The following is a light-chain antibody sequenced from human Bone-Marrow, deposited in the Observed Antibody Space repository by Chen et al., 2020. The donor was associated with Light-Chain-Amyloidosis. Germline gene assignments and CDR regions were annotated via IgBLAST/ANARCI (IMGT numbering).Light chain of an antibody. J-gene: IGKJ1*01. CDR1: QSLLHSNGYNY. CDR2: LGS. V-gene: IGKV2-28*01. CDR3: MQALQTPCA. Sequence: DIVMTQSTLSLPVSPGEPASISCRSSQSLLHSNGYNYLDWYLQKPGQSPQLLIYLGSNRASGVPNRFSGSGSGTDFTLTISRVEAEDVGVYYCMQALQTPCAFGQGIKVEIK.